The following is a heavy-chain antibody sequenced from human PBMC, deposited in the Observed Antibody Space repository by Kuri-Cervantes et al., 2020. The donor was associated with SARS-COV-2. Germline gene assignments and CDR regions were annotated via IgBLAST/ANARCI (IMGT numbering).Heavy chain of an antibody. Sequence: LSLTCAASGFTFSSYSMNWVRQAPGKGLEWVSYISSSSSTICYADSVKCRFTISRDNAKNSLYLQMNSLRAEDTAVYYCARGFPTVTTWLGYYYYGMDVWGQGTTVTVSS. CDR1: GFTFSSYS. J-gene: IGHJ6*02. V-gene: IGHV3-48*01. CDR2: ISSSSSTI. D-gene: IGHD4-17*01. CDR3: ARGFPTVTTWLGYYYYGMDV.